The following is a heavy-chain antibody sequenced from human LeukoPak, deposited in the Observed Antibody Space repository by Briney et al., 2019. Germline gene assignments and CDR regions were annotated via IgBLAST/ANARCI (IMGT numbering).Heavy chain of an antibody. J-gene: IGHJ3*02. V-gene: IGHV3-21*01. D-gene: IGHD5-18*01. Sequence: GGSLRLSCAASGFTFSSYSMNWVRQAPGKGLEWVSSISSSSSYIYYADSVKGRFTISRDNAKNSLYLQMNSLRAEDTAVYYCARAPEGYSYGYGAFDIWGQGTMVTVSS. CDR1: GFTFSSYS. CDR2: ISSSSSYI. CDR3: ARAPEGYSYGYGAFDI.